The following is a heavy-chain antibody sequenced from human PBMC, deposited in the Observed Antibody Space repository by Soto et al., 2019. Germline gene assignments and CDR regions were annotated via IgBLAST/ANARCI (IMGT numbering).Heavy chain of an antibody. V-gene: IGHV1-69*01. D-gene: IGHD3-22*01. Sequence: VKVSCKASGGTFSSYAISWVRQAPGQGLEWMGGIIPIFGTANYAQKFQGRVTITADESTSTAYMELSSLRSEDTAVYYCAREHTNYDSSGYYFDYWGQGTLVTVSS. CDR1: GGTFSSYA. CDR3: AREHTNYDSSGYYFDY. J-gene: IGHJ4*02. CDR2: IIPIFGTA.